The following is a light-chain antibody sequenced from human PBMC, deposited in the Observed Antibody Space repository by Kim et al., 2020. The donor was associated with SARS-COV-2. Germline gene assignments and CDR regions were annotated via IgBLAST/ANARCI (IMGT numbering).Light chain of an antibody. CDR3: QQSNNLPIT. Sequence: DVQMTQSPSYVSASVGDMITITCRASQGIASWLAWYQQKPGKAPKLLIYAASALQSGVSSRFSGSGSGREFTLTIRSLQPEDVATYCCQQSNNLPITFGQGTRLEIK. J-gene: IGKJ5*01. V-gene: IGKV1-12*01. CDR1: QGIASW. CDR2: AAS.